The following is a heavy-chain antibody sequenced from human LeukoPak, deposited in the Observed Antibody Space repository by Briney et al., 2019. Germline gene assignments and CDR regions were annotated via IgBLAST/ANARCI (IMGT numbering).Heavy chain of an antibody. D-gene: IGHD3-3*01. J-gene: IGHJ4*02. Sequence: PGGSLRLSCAASGFTFSSYSMNWVRQAPGKGLEWVSSISSSSSYIYYADSVKGRLTISRDNAKNSLYLQMNSLRAEDTAVYYCARDIPLGVVIDYWGQGTLVTVSS. CDR2: ISSSSSYI. CDR1: GFTFSSYS. V-gene: IGHV3-21*01. CDR3: ARDIPLGVVIDY.